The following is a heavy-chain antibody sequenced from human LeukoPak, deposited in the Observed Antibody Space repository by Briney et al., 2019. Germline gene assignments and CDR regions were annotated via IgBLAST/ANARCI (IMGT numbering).Heavy chain of an antibody. V-gene: IGHV3-48*02. Sequence: GGSLRLSCAASGFTFSSYSMNWVRQAPGKGLEWVSYISSSSSTIYYADSVKGRFTISRDNAKNSLYLQMNSLRDEDTAVYYCAKHRRDLLSYSLFDYWGQGSLVTVSS. CDR2: ISSSSSTI. D-gene: IGHD1-26*01. CDR3: AKHRRDLLSYSLFDY. J-gene: IGHJ4*02. CDR1: GFTFSSYS.